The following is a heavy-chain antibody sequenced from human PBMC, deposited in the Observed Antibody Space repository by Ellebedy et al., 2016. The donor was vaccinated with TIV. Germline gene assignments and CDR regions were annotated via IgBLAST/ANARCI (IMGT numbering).Heavy chain of an antibody. Sequence: ASVKVSCXASGYSFTNYGISWVRQAPGQGLEWVGWVSGYNGDTNYAQKLQGRVTTTTDTSTSTAYMELRSLRSDDTAVYYCARAPSSGHSPFWYWGQGTLVTVSS. CDR2: VSGYNGDT. CDR1: GYSFTNYG. CDR3: ARAPSSGHSPFWY. J-gene: IGHJ4*02. D-gene: IGHD3-3*01. V-gene: IGHV1-18*04.